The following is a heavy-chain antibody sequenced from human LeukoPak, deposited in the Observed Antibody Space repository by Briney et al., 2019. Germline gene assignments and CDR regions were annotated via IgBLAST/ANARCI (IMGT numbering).Heavy chain of an antibody. Sequence: GGSLRLSCAASGFSFSSYSMNWVRQAPGKGLEWVSYISSSGYTIYYADSVKGRFTISRDNAKNSLYLQMNSLRAEDTAVYYCAREDCSSTSCYDPSVSDYWGQGTLVTVSS. CDR1: GFSFSSYS. CDR2: ISSSGYTI. V-gene: IGHV3-48*04. D-gene: IGHD2-2*01. CDR3: AREDCSSTSCYDPSVSDY. J-gene: IGHJ4*02.